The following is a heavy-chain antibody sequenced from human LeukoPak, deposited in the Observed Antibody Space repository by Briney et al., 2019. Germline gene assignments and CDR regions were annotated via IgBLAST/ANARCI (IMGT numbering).Heavy chain of an antibody. D-gene: IGHD2-8*01. V-gene: IGHV6-1*01. J-gene: IGHJ4*01. CDR2: TYHRSKEYK. CDR3: ARGNNGYIDY. CDR1: GGSLSSRSAA. Sequence: SQTLSLTCPFSGGSLSSRSAAWKWITQSPSGGVEWLGRTYHRSKEYKGYAVSVKSRITINPDTPKNQFSLQLSSVTPEDTAVYYCARGNNGYIDYWGHGTLVTVSS.